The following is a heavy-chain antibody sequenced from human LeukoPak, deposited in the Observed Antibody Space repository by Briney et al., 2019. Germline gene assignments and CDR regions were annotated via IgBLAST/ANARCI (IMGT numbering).Heavy chain of an antibody. CDR3: AKALGQWLVLYYFDY. V-gene: IGHV3-23*01. Sequence: GSLRLSCAASGFTFDDYGMSWVRQAPGKGLEWVSAISGSGGSTYYADSVKGRFTISRDNSKNTLYLQMNSLRAEDTAVYYCAKALGQWLVLYYFDYWGQGTLVTVSS. CDR2: ISGSGGST. J-gene: IGHJ4*02. CDR1: GFTFDDYG. D-gene: IGHD6-19*01.